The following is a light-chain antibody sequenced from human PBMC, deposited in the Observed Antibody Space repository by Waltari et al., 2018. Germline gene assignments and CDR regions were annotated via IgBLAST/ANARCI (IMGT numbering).Light chain of an antibody. CDR2: GNS. V-gene: IGLV1-40*01. CDR3: QSYDSSLSGSWV. J-gene: IGLJ3*02. Sequence: QSVLTQPPSVSGAPGQRVTISCTGSSSHIGAGYDVHWYQQLPGTAPKLLIYGNSNRPSGVPYRFSGSKSGTSASLAITGLQAEDEADYYCQSYDSSLSGSWVFGGGTKLTVL. CDR1: SSHIGAGYD.